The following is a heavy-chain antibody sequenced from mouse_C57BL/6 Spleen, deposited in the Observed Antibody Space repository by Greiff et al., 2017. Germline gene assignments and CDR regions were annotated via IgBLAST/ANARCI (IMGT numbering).Heavy chain of an antibody. Sequence: VQLQQPGAELVKPGASVKLSCKASGYTFTSYWMHWVKQTPVHGLEWIGAIDPETGGTAYNQKFKGKAILTADKSSSTAYMELRSLTSEDSAVYYCTRGNWDVGYWGQGTTLTVSS. CDR3: TRGNWDVGY. D-gene: IGHD4-1*01. V-gene: IGHV1-15*01. CDR1: GYTFTSYW. CDR2: IDPETGGT. J-gene: IGHJ2*01.